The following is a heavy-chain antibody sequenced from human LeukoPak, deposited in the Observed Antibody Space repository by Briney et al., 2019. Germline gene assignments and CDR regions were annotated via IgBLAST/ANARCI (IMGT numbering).Heavy chain of an antibody. CDR1: GGTFSSYA. V-gene: IGHV1-69*05. J-gene: IGHJ5*02. CDR2: IIPIFGTA. Sequence: SVKVSCKASGGTFSSYAISWVRQAPGQGLEWMGRIIPIFGTANYAQKFQGRVTITTDESTSTAYMELSSLRSEDTAVYYCARGGSPYSSGWYGGNWFDPWGQGTLVTVSS. D-gene: IGHD6-19*01. CDR3: ARGGSPYSSGWYGGNWFDP.